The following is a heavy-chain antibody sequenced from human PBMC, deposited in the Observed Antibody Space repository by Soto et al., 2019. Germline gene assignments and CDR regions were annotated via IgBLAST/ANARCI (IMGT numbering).Heavy chain of an antibody. CDR1: GFTFNNYA. J-gene: IGHJ4*02. Sequence: EVQLLESGGGLVQPGGSLRLSCAASGFTFNNYAMSWVRQAPGKGLEWVSGISGSGGSTYYADSVKGRFTISRDNSKNTLYLQMNSLRAEDTAVYYCAKTHVCDYGYSDYWGQGTLVTVSS. D-gene: IGHD4-17*01. CDR3: AKTHVCDYGYSDY. CDR2: ISGSGGST. V-gene: IGHV3-23*01.